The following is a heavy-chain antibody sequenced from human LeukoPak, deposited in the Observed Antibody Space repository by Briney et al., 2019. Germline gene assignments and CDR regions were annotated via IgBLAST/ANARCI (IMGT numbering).Heavy chain of an antibody. CDR1: GFTFSSYG. V-gene: IGHV3-33*06. Sequence: GGSLRLSCAASGFTFSSYGMHWVRQAPGKGLEWVAVIWYDGSNKYYADSVKGRFTISRDNSKNTLYLQMNSLRAEDTAVYYCAKGRYCSSTSCYPPTNYMDVWGKGTTVTVSS. CDR2: IWYDGSNK. CDR3: AKGRYCSSTSCYPPTNYMDV. J-gene: IGHJ6*03. D-gene: IGHD2-2*01.